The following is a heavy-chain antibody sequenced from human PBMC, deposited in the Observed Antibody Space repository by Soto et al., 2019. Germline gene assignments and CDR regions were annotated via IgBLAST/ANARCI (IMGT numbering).Heavy chain of an antibody. CDR1: GYTFTGYY. Sequence: ASVKVSCKASGYTFTGYYMHWVRQSPGQGLEWMGWINPNSGGTNYAQKFQGWVTVTRDTSISTAYMELSRLRSDDTAVYYCARSLSSSSWYGYYYYYGMDVWGQGTTVTVSS. J-gene: IGHJ6*02. D-gene: IGHD6-13*01. CDR3: ARSLSSSSWYGYYYYYGMDV. CDR2: INPNSGGT. V-gene: IGHV1-2*04.